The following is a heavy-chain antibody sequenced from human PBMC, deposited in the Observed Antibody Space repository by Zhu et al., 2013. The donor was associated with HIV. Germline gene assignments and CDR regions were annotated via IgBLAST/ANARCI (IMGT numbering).Heavy chain of an antibody. V-gene: IGHV1-69*01. CDR3: ASEGVRITFGGVSLLPFDS. CDR2: IIPILGIP. Sequence: QVQLVQSGAEVKKPGSSVKVSCKASGGTFSSYAISWVRQAPGQGLEWMGGIIPILGIPNYSQKFQDRVTITADELTSTAYMELSSLRSEDTAVYYCASEGVRITFGGVSLLPFDSWGQGSRGHRLL. J-gene: IGHJ4*02. CDR1: GGTFSSYA. D-gene: IGHD3-16*01.